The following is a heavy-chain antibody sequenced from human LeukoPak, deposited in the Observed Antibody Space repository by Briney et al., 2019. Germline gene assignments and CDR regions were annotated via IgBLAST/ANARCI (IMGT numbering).Heavy chain of an antibody. J-gene: IGHJ4*02. CDR2: INHSGST. Sequence: SETLSLTCAVSGYSISSGYYWSWIRQPPGKGLEWIGEINHSGSTNYNPSLKSRVTISVDTSKNQFSLKLSSVTAADTAVYYCARNSGYACFDYWGQGTLVTVSS. D-gene: IGHD5-12*01. CDR3: ARNSGYACFDY. CDR1: GYSISSGYY. V-gene: IGHV4-34*01.